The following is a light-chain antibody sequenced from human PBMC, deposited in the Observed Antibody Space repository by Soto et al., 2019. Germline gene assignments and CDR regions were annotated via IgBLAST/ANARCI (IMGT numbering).Light chain of an antibody. V-gene: IGKV1-33*01. CDR2: DVS. Sequence: DIQMTQSPSSLSASVGDRVTITCRASQSISSYLNWYQQKPGKAPKLLIYDVSYLQAGVPLRFTGSGSGTHFTLTISSLQPEDIATYYCQQYDDLPSITFGQGTRLEIK. J-gene: IGKJ5*01. CDR1: QSISSY. CDR3: QQYDDLPSIT.